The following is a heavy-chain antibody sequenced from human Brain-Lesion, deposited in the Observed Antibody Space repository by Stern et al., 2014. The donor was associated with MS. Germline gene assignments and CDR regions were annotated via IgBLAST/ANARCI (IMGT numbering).Heavy chain of an antibody. CDR1: GYTLTELS. CDR2: VDPEDGET. Sequence: QVQLVQSGAEVKKPGASVKVSCKVSGYTLTELSMHWVRQAPRKGLEWMGGVDPEDGETIYAQKFQGRVTMTEDTSTDTAYMELSSLRSEDTAVYYCATLSPGAGGNYYRHFDYWGQGTLVTVSS. J-gene: IGHJ4*02. D-gene: IGHD1-26*01. CDR3: ATLSPGAGGNYYRHFDY. V-gene: IGHV1-24*01.